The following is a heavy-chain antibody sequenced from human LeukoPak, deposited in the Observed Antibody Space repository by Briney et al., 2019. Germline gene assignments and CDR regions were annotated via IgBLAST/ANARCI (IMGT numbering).Heavy chain of an antibody. CDR2: IKPDGSEK. J-gene: IGHJ3*01. CDR1: GFTFSSYW. CDR3: ATGDFWSGDYTDAFDV. Sequence: GGSLRLSCAASGFTFSSYWMSWVRQAPGKGLEWVANIKPDGSEKDCVDSVKGRFSISRDNVRNTLYLQMNSLRVGDTALYYCATGDFWSGDYTDAFDVWGQGTMVTVSS. D-gene: IGHD3-3*01. V-gene: IGHV3-7*01.